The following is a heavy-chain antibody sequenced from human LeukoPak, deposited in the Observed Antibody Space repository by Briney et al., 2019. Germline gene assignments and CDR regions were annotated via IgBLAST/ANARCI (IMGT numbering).Heavy chain of an antibody. CDR3: AGDKPLDWAHSHYHHLDL. CDR2: INPDSGGT. D-gene: IGHD1-1*01. CDR1: GYTFTGYY. V-gene: IGHV1-2*02. Sequence: GASVKVSCKASGYTFTGYYMHWVRQAPGQGLEWMGWINPDSGGTNYAQKFQGRVTMTRDTSISTAYMDLSRLRSDDTAVYYCAGDKPLDWAHSHYHHLDLWGKRTPVPV. J-gene: IGHJ6*03.